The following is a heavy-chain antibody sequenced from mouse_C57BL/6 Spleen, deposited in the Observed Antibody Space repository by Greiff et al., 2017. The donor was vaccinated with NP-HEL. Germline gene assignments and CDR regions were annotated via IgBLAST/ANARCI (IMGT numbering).Heavy chain of an antibody. CDR3: ARGPLGDY. Sequence: EVQLQESGPGLVKPSQSLSLTCSVTGYSITSGYYWNWIRQFPGNKLEWMGYISYDGSNNYNPSLKIRISITRDTSKNQFFLKLNSVTTEDTATYYCARGPLGDYWGQGTTLTVSS. CDR1: GYSITSGYY. D-gene: IGHD4-1*01. J-gene: IGHJ2*01. V-gene: IGHV3-6*01. CDR2: ISYDGSN.